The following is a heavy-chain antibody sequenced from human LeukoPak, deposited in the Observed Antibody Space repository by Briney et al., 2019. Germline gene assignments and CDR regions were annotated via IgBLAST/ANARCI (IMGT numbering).Heavy chain of an antibody. CDR3: AKRLSGSDLPSPLDY. CDR2: ISYDGSNK. Sequence: GGSLRLSCAASGFTFSSYGMHWVRQAPGKGLEWVAVISYDGSNKYYADSVKGRFTISRDNSKNTLYLQMSSLRAEDTAVYYCAKRLSGSDLPSPLDYWGQGTLVTVSS. D-gene: IGHD1-26*01. J-gene: IGHJ4*02. V-gene: IGHV3-30*18. CDR1: GFTFSSYG.